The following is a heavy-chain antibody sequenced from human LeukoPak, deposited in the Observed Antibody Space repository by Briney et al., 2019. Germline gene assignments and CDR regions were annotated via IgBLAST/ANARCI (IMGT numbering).Heavy chain of an antibody. J-gene: IGHJ4*02. CDR2: IKADGGEK. CDR3: AREGRWYNFDY. V-gene: IGHV3-7*01. CDR1: GFTFSSHY. D-gene: IGHD6-13*01. Sequence: GGSLRLSCAASGFTFSSHYMSWVRQAPGKGLEWVANIKADGGEKYYVDSVEGRFSISRDNAKNSLDLQMNSLRAEDTAVYYCAREGRWYNFDYWGQGTLVTVSS.